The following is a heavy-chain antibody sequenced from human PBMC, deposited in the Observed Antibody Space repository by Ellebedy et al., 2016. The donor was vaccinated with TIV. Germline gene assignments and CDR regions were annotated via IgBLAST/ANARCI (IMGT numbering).Heavy chain of an antibody. J-gene: IGHJ4*02. D-gene: IGHD2-15*01. CDR3: ARYCSGGSCSQEVEY. CDR1: GGSISNYS. V-gene: IGHV1-69*02. CDR2: IIPILGMT. Sequence: ASVKVSCKASGGSISNYSISWVRQAPGQGLEWMGRIIPILGMTNYAQKFQGRVTITADTSTSTVYMELSSLRSEDTAVYYCARYCSGGSCSQEVEYWGQGALVTVSS.